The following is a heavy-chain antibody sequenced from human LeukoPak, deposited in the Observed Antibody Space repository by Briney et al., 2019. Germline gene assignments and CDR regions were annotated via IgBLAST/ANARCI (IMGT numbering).Heavy chain of an antibody. Sequence: GALRLSCAASGFTFSSYAMSWVRQAPGKGLEWVSYIGTSGSPIYYADSVKGRFTISRDNAKNSLYLQMNSLRAEDTAVYYCAKWGRTYDILTGYSYWGQGTLVTVSS. CDR3: AKWGRTYDILTGYSY. CDR2: IGTSGSPI. CDR1: GFTFSSYA. V-gene: IGHV3-48*04. J-gene: IGHJ4*02. D-gene: IGHD3-9*01.